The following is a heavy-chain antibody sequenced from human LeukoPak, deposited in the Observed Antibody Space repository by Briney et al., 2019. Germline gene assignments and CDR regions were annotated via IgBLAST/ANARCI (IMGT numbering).Heavy chain of an antibody. D-gene: IGHD3-3*01. J-gene: IGHJ6*03. CDR3: ARVGYDFWSGYPVYYYYYMDV. CDR2: IYYSGST. Sequence: PSETLSLTCTVSGGSISRYYWSWIRQPPGKGLEWIGYIYYSGSTNYNPSLKSRVTISVDTSKNQFSLKLSSVTAADTAVYYCARVGYDFWSGYPVYYYYYMDVWGKGTTVTVSS. V-gene: IGHV4-59*01. CDR1: GGSISRYY.